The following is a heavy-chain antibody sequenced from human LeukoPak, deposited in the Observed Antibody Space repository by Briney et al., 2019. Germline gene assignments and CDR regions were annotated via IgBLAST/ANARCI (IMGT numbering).Heavy chain of an antibody. J-gene: IGHJ4*02. CDR3: AKKGGYDSSGYYPLDS. V-gene: IGHV3-23*01. Sequence: GGSLRLSCAASGFTFRNYAMTWVRQAPGKGLEWASALSGNGGLTCYADSVKGRFIISRDNDKNTVYLQMNSLRVEDTAVYYCAKKGGYDSSGYYPLDSWDQGTLVTVSS. CDR1: GFTFRNYA. CDR2: LSGNGGLT. D-gene: IGHD3-22*01.